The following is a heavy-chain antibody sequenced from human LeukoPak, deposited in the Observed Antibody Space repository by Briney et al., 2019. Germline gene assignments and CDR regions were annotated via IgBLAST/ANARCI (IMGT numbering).Heavy chain of an antibody. CDR2: ISDRGGST. Sequence: PGGSLRLSCAPSGFTFSNYAMTWFRQAPGKGLEWVSGISDRGGSTYYADSVKGRFTISRDNSKNTLYMQLNSLRAEDTAVYFCASGGLYPYNRFDHWGQGTLVTVSS. V-gene: IGHV3-23*01. CDR1: GFTFSNYA. J-gene: IGHJ5*02. D-gene: IGHD2/OR15-2a*01. CDR3: ASGGLYPYNRFDH.